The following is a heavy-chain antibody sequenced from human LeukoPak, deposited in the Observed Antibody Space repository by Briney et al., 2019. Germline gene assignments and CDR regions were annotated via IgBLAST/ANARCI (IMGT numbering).Heavy chain of an antibody. J-gene: IGHJ4*02. V-gene: IGHV1-8*02. Sequence: GASVKVSCKASGYTFTNYDINWVRQATGQGLEWMGWMNPNSGNTGYAQKFQGRIIMTRNTPTSTAYMELSSLRSEDTAVYYCARDYYFDSNGYFNFDFWGQGALVTVSS. CDR3: ARDYYFDSNGYFNFDF. CDR2: MNPNSGNT. D-gene: IGHD3-22*01. CDR1: GYTFTNYD.